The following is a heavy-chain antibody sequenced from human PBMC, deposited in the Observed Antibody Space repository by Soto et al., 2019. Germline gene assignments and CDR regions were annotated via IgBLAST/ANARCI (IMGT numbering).Heavy chain of an antibody. Sequence: QVQLVQSGAEVKKPGASVKVSCKASGYTFTSYDINWVRQATGQGLEWMGWMNPNSGNTGYAQKVQGRGTMTRNTAISTTYMELSSLSSEDTAVYYCAREKTSCGMDVWGQGTTVTVSS. V-gene: IGHV1-8*01. J-gene: IGHJ6*02. CDR2: MNPNSGNT. CDR1: GYTFTSYD. CDR3: AREKTSCGMDV.